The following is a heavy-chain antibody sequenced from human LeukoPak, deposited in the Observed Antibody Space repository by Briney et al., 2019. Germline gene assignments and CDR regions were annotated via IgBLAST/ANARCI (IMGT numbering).Heavy chain of an antibody. CDR2: IIGGGGST. J-gene: IGHJ4*02. CDR1: GFTFSSYW. Sequence: GGSLRLSCAASGFTFSSYWMSWVRQAPGKGLEWVSGIIGGGGSTYYADSVKGRFTISGHNSRNTLFLQMNSLRAEDTAVYYCAHGAMYQLDYWGQGTLVTVSS. D-gene: IGHD2-2*01. CDR3: AHGAMYQLDY. V-gene: IGHV3-23*01.